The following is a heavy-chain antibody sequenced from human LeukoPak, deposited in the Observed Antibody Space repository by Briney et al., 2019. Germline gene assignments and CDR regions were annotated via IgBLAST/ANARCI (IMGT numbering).Heavy chain of an antibody. CDR3: ARGSGFNPYWYLDL. J-gene: IGHJ2*01. CDR2: ISYDGSNQ. Sequence: GGSLRLSCAGSGFTFTNYALHWVRQAPGKGLEWVALISYDGSNQYYADSVKGRFTISRDSFKNTLYLQMNSLRAEDTAVYYCARGSGFNPYWYLDLWGRGTLVTVSS. D-gene: IGHD5-24*01. V-gene: IGHV3-30*04. CDR1: GFTFTNYA.